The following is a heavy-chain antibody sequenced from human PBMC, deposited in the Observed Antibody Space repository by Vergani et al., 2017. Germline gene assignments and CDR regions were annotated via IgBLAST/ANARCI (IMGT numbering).Heavy chain of an antibody. CDR2: ISPDGFST. Sequence: QVQLVQSGAEVGKPGASVKISCKASGYTFTAYYIHWVRQAPEQGLEWVGVISPDGFSTFYAQKFQGRVTITRDTSTSTVYVEVTSLRSDDTAVDYCAREPALTGFFDYWGQGTLVTVSS. D-gene: IGHD3-9*01. J-gene: IGHJ4*02. CDR3: AREPALTGFFDY. V-gene: IGHV1-46*03. CDR1: GYTFTAYY.